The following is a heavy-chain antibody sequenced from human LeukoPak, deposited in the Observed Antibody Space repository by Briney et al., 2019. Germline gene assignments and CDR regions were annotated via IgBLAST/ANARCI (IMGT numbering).Heavy chain of an antibody. CDR1: GFTFSAYW. CDR3: VRDRGGLPVVY. Sequence: PGGSLRLSCAASGFTFSAYWTHWVRQIPGKGLVWVSHISSDGTTTTYADSVKGRFTISRDNARNTLFLQMKSLRAEDTAVYFCVRDRGGLPVVYWGQGSLVTVSS. CDR2: ISSDGTTT. V-gene: IGHV3-74*01. D-gene: IGHD3-10*01. J-gene: IGHJ4*02.